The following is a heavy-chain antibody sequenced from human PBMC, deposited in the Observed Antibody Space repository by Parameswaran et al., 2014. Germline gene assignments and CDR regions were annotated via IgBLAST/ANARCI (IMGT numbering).Heavy chain of an antibody. CDR3: TNDPVTTKDY. Sequence: VRQAPGKGLEWVGRIKSKTDGGTTDYAAPVKGRFTISRDDSKNTLYLQMNSLKTEDTAVYYCTNDPVTTKDYWGQGTLVTVSS. V-gene: IGHV3-15*01. J-gene: IGHJ4*02. D-gene: IGHD4-17*01. CDR2: IKSKTDGGTT.